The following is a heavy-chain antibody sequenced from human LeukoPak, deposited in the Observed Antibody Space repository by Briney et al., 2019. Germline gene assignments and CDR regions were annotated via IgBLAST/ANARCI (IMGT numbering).Heavy chain of an antibody. J-gene: IGHJ4*02. CDR3: AKDLEQQLVLDY. Sequence: GGSLRLSCAASGFTFSSYGMHWVRQAPGKGLEWVAFIRYDGSNKYYADSVKGRFTISRDSSKNTLYLQMNSLRAEDTAVYYCAKDLEQQLVLDYWGQGTLVTVSS. D-gene: IGHD6-13*01. V-gene: IGHV3-30*02. CDR2: IRYDGSNK. CDR1: GFTFSSYG.